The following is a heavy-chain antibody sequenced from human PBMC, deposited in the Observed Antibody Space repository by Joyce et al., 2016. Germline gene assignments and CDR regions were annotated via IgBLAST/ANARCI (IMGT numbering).Heavy chain of an antibody. J-gene: IGHJ4*02. CDR3: AKILTATYSSGWFLDY. CDR2: ISYDGIYK. Sequence: QVQLVESGGGVVQPGRSLSLSCAASGLTLSNYGVHWVRPAPGKGLEWVAVISYDGIYKYYADSAKGRFTISRDNSKNTVFLEMNSLRAEDTAVYYCAKILTATYSSGWFLDYWGQGTLVTVSS. V-gene: IGHV3-30*18. CDR1: GLTLSNYG. D-gene: IGHD6-25*01.